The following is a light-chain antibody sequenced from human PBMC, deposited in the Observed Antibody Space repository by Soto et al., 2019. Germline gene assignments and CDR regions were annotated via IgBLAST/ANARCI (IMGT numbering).Light chain of an antibody. J-gene: IGKJ1*01. V-gene: IGKV3-20*01. CDR2: AAS. CDR1: QSVRSN. CDR3: QQYGTSPRT. Sequence: EIVMTQSPATLSVSPGERATLSWRASQSVRSNLAWYQQKPGQAPRLLIYAASSRATGIPDRFSGSGSGTDFTLTISRLEPEDFAVYYCQQYGTSPRTFGQGTKVDNK.